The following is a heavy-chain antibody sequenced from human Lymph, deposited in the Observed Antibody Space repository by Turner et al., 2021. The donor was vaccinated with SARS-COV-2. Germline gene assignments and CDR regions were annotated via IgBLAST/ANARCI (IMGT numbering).Heavy chain of an antibody. J-gene: IGHJ6*02. V-gene: IGHV3-48*03. CDR3: ARGALEYSSYFYYYGMDV. D-gene: IGHD6-6*01. Sequence: EVQLVESGGGLVQPGGSLRLSCAASGFTFSSYEMNWVRQAPGKGLEWVSYISSSGSTIYYADSVKGRFTISRDNANNSLYLQMNSLRAEDTAVYYCARGALEYSSYFYYYGMDVWGQGTTVTVSS. CDR2: ISSSGSTI. CDR1: GFTFSSYE.